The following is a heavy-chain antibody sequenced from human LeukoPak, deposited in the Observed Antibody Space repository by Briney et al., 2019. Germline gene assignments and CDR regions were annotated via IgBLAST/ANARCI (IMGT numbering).Heavy chain of an antibody. CDR2: ISGSGGST. Sequence: GGSLRLSCTASGFTFSSYAMSWVRQAPGKGLEWVSAISGSGGSTYYADSVKGRFTISRDHSKNTLYLQMNSLRAEDTAVYYCAKDQYYYDRSGYYPQCYDYWGQGTLVTVSS. V-gene: IGHV3-23*01. D-gene: IGHD3-22*01. J-gene: IGHJ4*02. CDR1: GFTFSSYA. CDR3: AKDQYYYDRSGYYPQCYDY.